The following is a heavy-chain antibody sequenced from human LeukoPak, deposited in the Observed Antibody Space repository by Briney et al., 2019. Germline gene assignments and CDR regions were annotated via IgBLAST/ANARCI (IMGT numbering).Heavy chain of an antibody. J-gene: IGHJ6*03. Sequence: GGSLRLSCVASGFIVSNNYMSWVRQAPGKGLEWVSVIYSGGSTYYADSVKGRFTIFRDNSKNTLYLQMNSLRAEDAAVYYCASYGDYLLTYMDVWGKGTTVTVSS. D-gene: IGHD4-17*01. V-gene: IGHV3-53*01. CDR2: IYSGGST. CDR1: GFIVSNNY. CDR3: ASYGDYLLTYMDV.